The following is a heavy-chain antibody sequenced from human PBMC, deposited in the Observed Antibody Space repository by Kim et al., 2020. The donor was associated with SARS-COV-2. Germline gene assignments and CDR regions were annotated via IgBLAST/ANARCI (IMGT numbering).Heavy chain of an antibody. J-gene: IGHJ6*02. CDR3: AKDHNYYDSSGPGAYYYYYYGMEV. D-gene: IGHD3-22*01. CDR2: ISGSGGST. CDR1: GFTFSSYA. Sequence: GGSLRLSCAASGFTFSSYAMSWVRQAPGKGLEWVSAISGSGGSTYYADSVKGRFTISRDNSKNTLYLQMNSLRAEDTAVYYCAKDHNYYDSSGPGAYYYYYYGMEVWGQGTTVTVSS. V-gene: IGHV3-23*01.